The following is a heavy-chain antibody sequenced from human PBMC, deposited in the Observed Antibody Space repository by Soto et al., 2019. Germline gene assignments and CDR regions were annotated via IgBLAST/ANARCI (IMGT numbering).Heavy chain of an antibody. J-gene: IGHJ5*02. Sequence: QVQLQESGPGLVKPSQTLSLTCTVSGGSISSGGYYWSWIRQHPGKGLEWIGYIYYSGSTYYNPSLKRRVTMSVDTSKNQFSLKLSSVTAADTAVYYCASAMYNWNYVGFDPWGQGTLVTVSS. V-gene: IGHV4-31*03. CDR3: ASAMYNWNYVGFDP. D-gene: IGHD1-7*01. CDR1: GGSISSGGYY. CDR2: IYYSGST.